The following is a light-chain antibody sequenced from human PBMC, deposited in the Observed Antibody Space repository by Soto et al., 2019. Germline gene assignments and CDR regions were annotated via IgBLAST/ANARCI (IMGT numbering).Light chain of an antibody. CDR2: YDN. J-gene: IGLJ1*01. CDR1: KIGRKS. Sequence: LTQPPSESVAPGETASITCGGDKIGRKSVHWYQQRPGQAPVLVMYYDNDRPSEIPERFSGSNSGNTATLSISRVEAGDEADYYCQVWDSSSDHYVFGTGTKVTVL. CDR3: QVWDSSSDHYV. V-gene: IGLV3-21*04.